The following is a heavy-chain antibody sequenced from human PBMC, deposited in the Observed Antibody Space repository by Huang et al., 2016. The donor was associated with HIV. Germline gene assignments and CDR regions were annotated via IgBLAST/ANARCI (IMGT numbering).Heavy chain of an antibody. V-gene: IGHV4-39*01. D-gene: IGHD3-3*01. J-gene: IGHJ2*01. CDR2: LYYTGKM. Sequence: QMRFQESGPGLVKPSGTLSLTCNVSGGPINTGRYYWGWIRQPPGKGQGWVGSLYYTGKMPYDPRLKGRLTMSADTSKNQFSLNLSSVTAADTAIYYCARNHDFWRGRMFAISYFDVWGRGTLVTVAS. CDR1: GGPINTGRYY. CDR3: ARNHDFWRGRMFAISYFDV.